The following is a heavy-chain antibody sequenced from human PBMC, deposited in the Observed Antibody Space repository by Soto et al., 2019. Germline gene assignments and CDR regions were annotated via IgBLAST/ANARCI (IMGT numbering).Heavy chain of an antibody. Sequence: QLQLQESGPGLVKPSETLSLTCTVSGGSISSSSYYWGWIRQPPGKGLEWIGSIYYSGSTYYNPSLKSRFTISAETSKNHFSLKLSSVTAADTAVYYCATQEVGGSYVYTFDPWGQGTLVTVSS. J-gene: IGHJ5*02. V-gene: IGHV4-39*02. D-gene: IGHD1-26*01. CDR2: IYYSGST. CDR1: GGSISSSSYY. CDR3: ATQEVGGSYVYTFDP.